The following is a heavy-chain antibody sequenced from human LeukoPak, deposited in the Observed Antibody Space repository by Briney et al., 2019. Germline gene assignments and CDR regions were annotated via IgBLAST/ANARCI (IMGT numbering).Heavy chain of an antibody. V-gene: IGHV3-23*01. J-gene: IGHJ4*02. Sequence: PGGSLRLSCAASGFTFNIYSMSWVRQAPGRGLEWVSAITDSGGSTYYADSVKGRFTISRDNSKNTLFLQMTSLRAEDTALYYCAKISGYFDYWGRGTVVTVSS. CDR1: GFTFNIYS. CDR3: AKISGYFDY. D-gene: IGHD3-10*01. CDR2: ITDSGGST.